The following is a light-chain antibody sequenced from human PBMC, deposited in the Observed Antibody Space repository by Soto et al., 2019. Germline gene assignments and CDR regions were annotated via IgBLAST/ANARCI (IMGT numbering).Light chain of an antibody. CDR2: GNN. V-gene: IGLV1-51*01. CDR1: SSNVQNNY. CDR3: NSYVAGSNV. J-gene: IGLJ1*01. Sequence: QAVVTQPPSVSAAPGQTVTISCSGSSSNVQNNYVSWHQQLPGAAPKLLIYGNNKRPSGIPDRFSGSKSGSTASLTVSGLQTEDEADYYCNSYVAGSNVFGTGTKLTVL.